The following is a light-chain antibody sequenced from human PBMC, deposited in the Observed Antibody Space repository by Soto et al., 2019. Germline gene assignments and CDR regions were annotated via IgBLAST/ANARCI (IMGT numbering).Light chain of an antibody. V-gene: IGKV1-5*03. CDR1: QSISTW. CDR2: KAS. CDR3: QQYNSYSPT. Sequence: DIQMTQSPSTLSASVGDRVTITCRASQSISTWLAWYQQKPGKAPNLLIYKASSLESGVPSRFSGSGSGTGFTLTISSLQPDDFATYYCQQYNSYSPTFGQGTKVEIK. J-gene: IGKJ1*01.